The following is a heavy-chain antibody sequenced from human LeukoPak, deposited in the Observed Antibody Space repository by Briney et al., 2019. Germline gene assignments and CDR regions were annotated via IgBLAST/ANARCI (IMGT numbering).Heavy chain of an antibody. CDR2: ISGSGGST. Sequence: PGGSLRLSCAASGFTFSSYAMSWVRQAPGKGLEWVSAISGSGGSTYYADSVKGRFTISRDNSKNTLYLQMNSLRAEDTAVYYCARERVNGFWSGSDAFDIWGQGTMVTVSS. CDR1: GFTFSSYA. V-gene: IGHV3-23*01. J-gene: IGHJ3*02. D-gene: IGHD3-3*01. CDR3: ARERVNGFWSGSDAFDI.